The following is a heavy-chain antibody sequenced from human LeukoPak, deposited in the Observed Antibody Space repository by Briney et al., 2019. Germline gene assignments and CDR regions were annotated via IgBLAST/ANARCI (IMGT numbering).Heavy chain of an antibody. D-gene: IGHD2-15*01. Sequence: GGSLRLSCAVSGFTFRDAAMTWVRQAPGKGLEWVAVIWFDGSNKNYADSVKGRFTISRDNSKNTLYLQMNSLRAEDTAVYYCARAISYCSRGSCYSVDYWGQGTLVTVSS. CDR2: IWFDGSNK. CDR3: ARAISYCSRGSCYSVDY. J-gene: IGHJ4*02. CDR1: GFTFRDAA. V-gene: IGHV3-33*08.